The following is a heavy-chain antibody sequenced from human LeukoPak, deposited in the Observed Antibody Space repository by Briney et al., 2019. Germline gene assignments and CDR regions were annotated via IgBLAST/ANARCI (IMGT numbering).Heavy chain of an antibody. V-gene: IGHV4-39*07. Sequence: PSETLSLTCTVSGGSISSSSYYWGWIRQPPGKGLEWIGSIYQSGHTYYNPSLKSRVTISVDTSKNQFSLELNSVIAADTAVYYCARQVATKGEWAFDIWGQGTLVTVSS. CDR2: IYQSGHT. J-gene: IGHJ3*02. D-gene: IGHD5-12*01. CDR3: ARQVATKGEWAFDI. CDR1: GGSISSSSYY.